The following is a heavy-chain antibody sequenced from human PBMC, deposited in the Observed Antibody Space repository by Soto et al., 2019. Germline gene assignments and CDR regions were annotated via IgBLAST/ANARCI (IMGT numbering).Heavy chain of an antibody. V-gene: IGHV3-15*07. CDR1: GFSFSPAW. D-gene: IGHD6-13*01. CDR2: IKSKGGGGTA. Sequence: EVQLVESGGGLVPPGGSLTLSCAASGFSFSPAWMNWVRQAPGKGLEWVGLIKSKGGGGTADYAAPVKGRFIISRDDSKNTIYRQMNSLKPEDTALYYCIWQQDFYYGRAVWGQGTTVTVSS. J-gene: IGHJ6*02. CDR3: IWQQDFYYGRAV.